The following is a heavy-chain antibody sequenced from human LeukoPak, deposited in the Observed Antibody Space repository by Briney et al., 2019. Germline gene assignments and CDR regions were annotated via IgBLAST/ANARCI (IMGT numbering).Heavy chain of an antibody. J-gene: IGHJ4*02. CDR3: ARSSVDTTMVINFDY. CDR1: GGSISSSSYY. V-gene: IGHV4-39*07. D-gene: IGHD5-18*01. Sequence: PSETLSLTCTVSGGSISSSSYYWGCIRQPPGKGLECIGSIYYSGSTYYNPSLKSRVTISVDTSKNQFSLKLSSVTAADTAVYYCARSSVDTTMVINFDYWGQGTLVTVSS. CDR2: IYYSGST.